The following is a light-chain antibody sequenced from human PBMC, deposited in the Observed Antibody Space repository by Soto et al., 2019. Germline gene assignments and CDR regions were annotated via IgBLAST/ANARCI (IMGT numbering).Light chain of an antibody. CDR1: QSVSSN. V-gene: IGKV3-15*01. J-gene: IGKJ5*01. Sequence: EIVMTQSPATLSLSPGERATLSCRASQSVSSNLAWYQQNPGQAPRLLIFGASTRATGIPARFRGSGSGTEFTLTISGLQSEDFAVYYCQQYNTWPPITFGPGTRLDIK. CDR3: QQYNTWPPIT. CDR2: GAS.